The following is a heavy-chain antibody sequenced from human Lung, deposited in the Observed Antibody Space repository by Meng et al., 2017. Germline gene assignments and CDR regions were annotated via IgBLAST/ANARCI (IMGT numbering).Heavy chain of an antibody. J-gene: IGHJ4*02. CDR2: ISSSST. Sequence: EVQLVESGGGLVKPGGSLRLSCAASGFTFSSYSMNWVRQAPGKGLEWVSSISSSSTYADSVKGRFTISRDNAKNSLYLQMNSLRAEDTAVYYYARGRVVVAATPSDYWGQGTLVTVSS. CDR1: GFTFSSYS. D-gene: IGHD2-15*01. CDR3: ARGRVVVAATPSDY. V-gene: IGHV3-21*01.